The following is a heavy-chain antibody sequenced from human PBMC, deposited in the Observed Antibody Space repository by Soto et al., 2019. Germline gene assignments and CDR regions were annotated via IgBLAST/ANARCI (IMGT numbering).Heavy chain of an antibody. J-gene: IGHJ6*02. Sequence: GASVKVSCKASGGTFSSCAISWVRQAPGQGLEWMGGIIPIFGTANYAQKFQGRVTITADESTSTAYMELSSLRSEDTAVYYCARGWLQLNYYYYGMDVWGQGTTVTVSS. CDR2: IIPIFGTA. D-gene: IGHD5-12*01. V-gene: IGHV1-69*13. CDR3: ARGWLQLNYYYYGMDV. CDR1: GGTFSSCA.